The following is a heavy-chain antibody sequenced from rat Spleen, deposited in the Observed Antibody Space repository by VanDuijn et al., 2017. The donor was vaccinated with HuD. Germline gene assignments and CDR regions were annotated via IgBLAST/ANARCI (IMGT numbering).Heavy chain of an antibody. Sequence: EVQLVESGGGLVQPGRSLKLSCAASGFTFNNYVMTWVRQAPKKGLEWVAFISYDGSRIYYRDSVKGRFTISRDNAKSTLYLQMDSLRSEDTATYYCARRHYGYTDYFDSWGRGVMVTVSS. D-gene: IGHD1-11*01. CDR3: ARRHYGYTDYFDS. J-gene: IGHJ2*01. CDR1: GFTFNNYV. CDR2: ISYDGSRI. V-gene: IGHV5-17*01.